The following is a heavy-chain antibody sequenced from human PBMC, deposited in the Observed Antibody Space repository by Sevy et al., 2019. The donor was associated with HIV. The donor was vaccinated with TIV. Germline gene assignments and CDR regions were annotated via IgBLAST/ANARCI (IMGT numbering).Heavy chain of an antibody. J-gene: IGHJ4*02. CDR3: ARGGCTKPFDY. Sequence: GGSLRLSCAASGFTFSTYAMSWVRQAPGKGLEWVSTISFGCVKINYADSVKGRFTISRDNSENTLYLEMNSLRAEDTALYYCARGGCTKPFDYWGQGTLVTVSS. CDR1: GFTFSTYA. CDR2: ISFGCVKI. V-gene: IGHV3-23*01. D-gene: IGHD2-8*01.